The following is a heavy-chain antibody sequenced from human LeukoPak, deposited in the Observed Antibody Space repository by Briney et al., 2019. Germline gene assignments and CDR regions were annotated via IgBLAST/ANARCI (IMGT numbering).Heavy chain of an antibody. V-gene: IGHV5-10-1*01. J-gene: IGHJ3*02. CDR2: IDPSDSYT. CDR1: GYSFTSYW. D-gene: IGHD2-2*01. CDR3: ARNRGYCSSTSCSADDAFDI. Sequence: GESLKISCKASGYSFTSYWINWVRQVPGKGLAWMGRIDPSDSYTNYSPSFQGHVTISGDKSISTAYLQWSSLKASDTAMYYCARNRGYCSSTSCSADDAFDIWGQGTMVTVSS.